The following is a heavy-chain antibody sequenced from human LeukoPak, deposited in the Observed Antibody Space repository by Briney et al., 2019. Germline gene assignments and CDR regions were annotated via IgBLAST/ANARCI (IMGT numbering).Heavy chain of an antibody. CDR3: ARDILNNYDSSGYYGY. CDR1: GYTFTSYY. D-gene: IGHD3-22*01. Sequence: ASVKVSCKASGYTFTSYYMHWVRQAPGQGLEWMGIINPSGGSTSYAQKFQGRVTMTRDTSTSTVYMELSSLRSEDTAVYYCARDILNNYDSSGYYGYWGQGTLVTVSS. J-gene: IGHJ4*02. CDR2: INPSGGST. V-gene: IGHV1-46*01.